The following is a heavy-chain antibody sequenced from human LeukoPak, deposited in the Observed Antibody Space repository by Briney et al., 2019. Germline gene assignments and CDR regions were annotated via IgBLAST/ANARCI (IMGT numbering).Heavy chain of an antibody. CDR1: GGSITSYY. V-gene: IGHV4-59*01. CDR3: ARDKRGTVDY. CDR2: FYYSGST. Sequence: SETLSLTCTVSGGSITSYYWSWIRQPPGKGLEWIGYFYYSGSTNYNPSLNSRVTISEDTSKNQFSLKLSSVTAADTAVYYCARDKRGTVDYWGQGTLVTVSS. D-gene: IGHD1-1*01. J-gene: IGHJ4*02.